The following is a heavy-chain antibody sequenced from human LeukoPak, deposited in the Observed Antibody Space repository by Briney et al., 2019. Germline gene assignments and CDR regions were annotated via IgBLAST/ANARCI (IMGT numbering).Heavy chain of an antibody. CDR2: INLSGGST. Sequence: GASVKVSCKASGYTFTSYYMHWVRQAPGQGLEWMGIINLSGGSTSYAQKFQGRVTMTRDMSTSTVYMELSSLRSEDTAVYYCARNRVLAPRSSIDYWGQGTLLTVSS. V-gene: IGHV1-46*01. D-gene: IGHD2-21*01. CDR3: ARNRVLAPRSSIDY. CDR1: GYTFTSYY. J-gene: IGHJ4*02.